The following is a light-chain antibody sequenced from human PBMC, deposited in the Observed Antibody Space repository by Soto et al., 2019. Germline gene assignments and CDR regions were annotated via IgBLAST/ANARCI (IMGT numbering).Light chain of an antibody. J-gene: IGKJ1*01. CDR3: QQYDSWTWT. CDR2: GAA. V-gene: IGKV3-15*01. CDR1: RSVDTN. Sequence: EILMTQSPATLSLSPGERVVLSCRASRSVDTNLAWYQQRPGQAPRLLLYGAATRATDIPARFSGSGSGTDFTLTISSLQSEDFAVYFCQQYDSWTWTFGLGTKVEIK.